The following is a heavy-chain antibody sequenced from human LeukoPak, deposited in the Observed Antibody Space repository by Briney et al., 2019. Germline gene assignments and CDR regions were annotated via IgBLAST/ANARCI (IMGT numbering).Heavy chain of an antibody. J-gene: IGHJ4*02. D-gene: IGHD3-10*01. CDR3: AKAHYYGSGSYSPLGC. V-gene: IGHV3-23*01. CDR2: ISGSGGST. Sequence: GGSLRLSCAASGFTFSSYAMSWVRQAPGKGLEWVSAISGSGGSTYYADSVKGRFTISRDNSKNTLYLQMNSLRAEDTAVYYCAKAHYYGSGSYSPLGCWGQGTLVTVSS. CDR1: GFTFSSYA.